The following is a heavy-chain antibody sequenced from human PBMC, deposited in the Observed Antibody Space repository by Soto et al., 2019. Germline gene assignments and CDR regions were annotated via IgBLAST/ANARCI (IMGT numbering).Heavy chain of an antibody. D-gene: IGHD3-3*01. CDR2: IYTSGST. J-gene: IGHJ6*02. CDR1: GGSISSYY. Sequence: QVQLQESGPGLVKPSETLSLTCTVSGGSISSYYWSWIRQPAGKGLEWIGRIYTSGSTNYNPSLKSRVTMAVDTSKHHFSLKLSAVTGADTAVYYCARDPLRFVEWPKGYYYGMDVWGQGTTVTVSS. V-gene: IGHV4-4*07. CDR3: ARDPLRFVEWPKGYYYGMDV.